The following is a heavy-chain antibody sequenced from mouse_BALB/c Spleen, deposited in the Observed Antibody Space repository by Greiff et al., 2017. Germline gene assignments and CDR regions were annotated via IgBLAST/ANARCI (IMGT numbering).Heavy chain of an antibody. D-gene: IGHD3-3*01. CDR2: ISSGGSYT. Sequence: EVQLQESGGGLVKPGGSLKLSCAASGFTFSSYTMSWVRQTPEQRLEWVATISSGGSYTYYPDSVKGRFTISRDNAKNTLYLQMSSLKSEDTAMYYCTRDARAGTGAMDYWGQGTSVTVSS. CDR3: TRDARAGTGAMDY. V-gene: IGHV5-6-4*01. CDR1: GFTFSSYT. J-gene: IGHJ4*01.